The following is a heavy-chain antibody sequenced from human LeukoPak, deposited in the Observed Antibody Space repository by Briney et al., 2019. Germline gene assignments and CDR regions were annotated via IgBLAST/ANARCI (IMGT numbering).Heavy chain of an antibody. CDR3: ARAAVLRRYYLDY. Sequence: SETLSLTCTVSGCSIISGVYYWSCIPQHPGKGREGIGYIFYSGTTYYNTSLKSRLTIPLDTSNNQHSPKLPYVTAADTAVYYCARAAVLRRYYLDYWGKGILVTVSS. V-gene: IGHV4-31*03. J-gene: IGHJ4*02. CDR2: IFYSGTT. CDR1: GCSIISGVYY. D-gene: IGHD3-22*01.